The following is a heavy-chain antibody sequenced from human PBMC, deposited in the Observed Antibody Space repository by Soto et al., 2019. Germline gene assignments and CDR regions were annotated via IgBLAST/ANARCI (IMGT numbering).Heavy chain of an antibody. V-gene: IGHV1-3*01. D-gene: IGHD3-10*01. Sequence: GASVKVSCKASGYTFTSYAMHWVRQAPGQRLEWMGWINAGNGNTKYSQKFQGRVTITRDTSASTAYMELSSLRSEDTAVYYCARDHRYYYGSGSYSLDVWGQGTTVTVSS. CDR3: ARDHRYYYGSGSYSLDV. CDR2: INAGNGNT. CDR1: GYTFTSYA. J-gene: IGHJ6*02.